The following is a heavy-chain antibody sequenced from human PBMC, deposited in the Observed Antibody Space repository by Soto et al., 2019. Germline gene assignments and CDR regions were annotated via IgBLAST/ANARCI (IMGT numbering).Heavy chain of an antibody. Sequence: ASVKVSCKVSGYTLTELSMHWVRQAPGKGLEWMGGFDPEDGETIYAQKFQGRVTMTEDTSTDTAYMELSSLRSEDTAVYYCATDVVSYYDILSGFDPWGQGALVTAPQ. D-gene: IGHD3-9*01. CDR1: GYTLTELS. CDR2: FDPEDGET. V-gene: IGHV1-24*01. J-gene: IGHJ5*02. CDR3: ATDVVSYYDILSGFDP.